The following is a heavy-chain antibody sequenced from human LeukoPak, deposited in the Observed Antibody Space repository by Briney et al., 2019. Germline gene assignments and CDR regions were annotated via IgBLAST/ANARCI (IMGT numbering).Heavy chain of an antibody. CDR1: GGSFSGYY. Sequence: SETLSLTCAVYGGSFSGYYWSWIRQPPGKGLEWIGEINHSGSTNYNPSLKSRVTISVDTSKNQFSLKLSSVTAADTAVYYCARVQYSGSYYADYWGQGTLVTVSS. CDR2: INHSGST. CDR3: ARVQYSGSYYADY. V-gene: IGHV4-34*01. D-gene: IGHD1-26*01. J-gene: IGHJ4*02.